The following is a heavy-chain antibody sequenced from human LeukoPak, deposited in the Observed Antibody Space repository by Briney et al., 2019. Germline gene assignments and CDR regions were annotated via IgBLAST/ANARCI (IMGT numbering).Heavy chain of an antibody. CDR1: GGSFSGHY. CDR3: ARGFGIAVGY. CDR2: INHSGST. J-gene: IGHJ4*02. Sequence: SETLSLTCAVYGGSFSGHYWSWIRQPPGKGLEWIGEINHSGSTNYNPSLKSRVTISVDTSKNQFSLKLSSVTAADTAVYYCARGFGIAVGYWGQGTLVTVSS. D-gene: IGHD6-19*01. V-gene: IGHV4-34*01.